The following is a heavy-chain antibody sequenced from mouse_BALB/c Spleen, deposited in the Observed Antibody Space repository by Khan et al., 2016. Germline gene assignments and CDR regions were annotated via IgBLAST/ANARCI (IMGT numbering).Heavy chain of an antibody. V-gene: IGHV14-3*02. J-gene: IGHJ2*01. CDR2: IDPANGNT. CDR1: GFNIKDTF. D-gene: IGHD1-1*01. CDR3: ARRGPIYYCGSTYGY. Sequence: VQLQQSGAELVKPGASVKLSCTASGFNIKDTFMHWVKQRPEQGLEWIGRIDPANGNTRYDPKFQGKATITADTSSNPAYLQLCRLTTEDTAVYYCARRGPIYYCGSTYGYWGQGTTLTVSS.